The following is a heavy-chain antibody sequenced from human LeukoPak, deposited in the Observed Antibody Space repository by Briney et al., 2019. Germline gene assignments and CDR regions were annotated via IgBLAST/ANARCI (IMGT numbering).Heavy chain of an antibody. CDR1: GFTFSDYW. CDR2: IKKDGSEK. D-gene: IGHD4-17*01. CDR3: ARDLHYGPLKGGDY. Sequence: GGSLRLSCAASGFTFSDYWMSWVRQAPGKGLEWVANIKKDGSEKYYVDSVKGRFTISRDNSKNSLYLQMNSLRADDTAVYYCARDLHYGPLKGGDYWGQGTLVTVSS. J-gene: IGHJ4*02. V-gene: IGHV3-7*01.